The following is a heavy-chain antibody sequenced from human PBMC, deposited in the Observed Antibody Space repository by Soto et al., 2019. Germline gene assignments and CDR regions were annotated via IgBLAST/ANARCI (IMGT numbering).Heavy chain of an antibody. D-gene: IGHD3-3*01. Sequence: VQVVESGGGLVQPGGSLRLSCAASGFAFGSHWMSWVRQAPGKGLEWVANIKEDGREKYYADSVKGRFTVSRDNAKNSLSLEMSSLGAEDTAVYYCARVDFWSGFWGLDYWGQGTLVTVSS. CDR3: ARVDFWSGFWGLDY. V-gene: IGHV3-7*01. J-gene: IGHJ4*02. CDR1: GFAFGSHW. CDR2: IKEDGREK.